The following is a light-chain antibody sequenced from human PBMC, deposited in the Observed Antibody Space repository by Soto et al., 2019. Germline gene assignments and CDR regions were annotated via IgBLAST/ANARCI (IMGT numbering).Light chain of an antibody. CDR1: QGISNFW. J-gene: IGKJ2*01. V-gene: IGKV1-12*01. CDR2: SAS. Sequence: DIQMTQSPSSVSASVGDEVTITCRASQGISNFWLAWYQQRPGEAPKLLVYSASTLQSGVPSRFSGSGSGTDFTLTISGLQPEDFATYYCQQAYSIPRTFGPGTKLEI. CDR3: QQAYSIPRT.